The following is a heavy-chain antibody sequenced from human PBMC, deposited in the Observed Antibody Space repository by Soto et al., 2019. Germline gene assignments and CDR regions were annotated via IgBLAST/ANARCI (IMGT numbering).Heavy chain of an antibody. D-gene: IGHD3-10*01. CDR1: GLTLSRYW. Sequence: GGSLRLSCAGSGLTLSRYWMHWVRLGPGKGLVWVSRINSDGGTTTYADSVKGRFTISRDNAKNTVDLQMNSLRAEDSAVYYCYDGERYYFYFWGQGTLVTVSS. J-gene: IGHJ4*02. CDR2: INSDGGTT. V-gene: IGHV3-74*01. CDR3: YDGERYYFYF.